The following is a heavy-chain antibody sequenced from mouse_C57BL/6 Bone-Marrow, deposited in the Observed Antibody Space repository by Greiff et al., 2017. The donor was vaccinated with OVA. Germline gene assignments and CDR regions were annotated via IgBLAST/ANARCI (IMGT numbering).Heavy chain of an antibody. J-gene: IGHJ1*03. Sequence: EVKLMESGGGLVQPGGSLKLSCAASGFTFSDYGMAWVRQAPRKGPEWVAFISNLAYSIYYADTVTGRFTISRENAKNTLYLEMSSLRSEDTAMYYCARRRGNYWYFDVWGTGTTVTVSS. CDR2: ISNLAYSI. V-gene: IGHV5-15*04. CDR1: GFTFSDYG. CDR3: ARRRGNYWYFDV. D-gene: IGHD2-1*01.